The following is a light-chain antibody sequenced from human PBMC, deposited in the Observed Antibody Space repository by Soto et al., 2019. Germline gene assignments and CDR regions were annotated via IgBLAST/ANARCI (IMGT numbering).Light chain of an antibody. V-gene: IGLV2-14*03. Sequence: QSALTEPASVSGSPGQSITFSCSGTSSDVGGYNYVFWYQHHPGKAPILMIYDVSNRPSGVSNRFSGYKSGNTAYLTISGLHAEDEADYYCSSYTCSSTYVFGTGTKVTVL. CDR1: SSDVGGYNY. CDR3: SSYTCSSTYV. CDR2: DVS. J-gene: IGLJ1*01.